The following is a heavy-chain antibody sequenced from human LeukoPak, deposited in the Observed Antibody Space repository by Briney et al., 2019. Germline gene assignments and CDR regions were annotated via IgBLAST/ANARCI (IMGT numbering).Heavy chain of an antibody. CDR1: GGSFSGYY. D-gene: IGHD2-8*01. CDR3: ARGALLYCTNGVCYSGDFDY. Sequence: PSETLSLTCAVYGGSFSGYYWSWIRQPPGKGLEWIGEINHSGSTNYNPSLKSRVTISVDTSKNQFSLKLSSVTAADTAVYYCARGALLYCTNGVCYSGDFDYWGQGTLVTVSS. V-gene: IGHV4-34*01. CDR2: INHSGST. J-gene: IGHJ4*02.